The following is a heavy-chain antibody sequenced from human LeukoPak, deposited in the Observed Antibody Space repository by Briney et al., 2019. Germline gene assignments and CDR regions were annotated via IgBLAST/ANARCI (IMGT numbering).Heavy chain of an antibody. J-gene: IGHJ5*02. CDR3: GRGNKSFDP. Sequence: GSVTVSCKASGYTFTGYYVHWVRQAPGQGVEGMGWINPKTGGKNYAQKFQVSVTMTNDTSTNSAYMELNKLTSDDTAVYYCGRGNKSFDPWGQGTLVTVSS. V-gene: IGHV1-2*02. CDR2: INPKTGGK. CDR1: GYTFTGYY.